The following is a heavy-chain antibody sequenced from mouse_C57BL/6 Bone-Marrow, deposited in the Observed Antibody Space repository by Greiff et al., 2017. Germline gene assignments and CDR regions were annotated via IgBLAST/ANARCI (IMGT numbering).Heavy chain of an antibody. CDR2: IDPRDGST. Sequence: QVQLQQSGPELVKPGASVKLSCKASGYTFTSYDINWVKQRPGPGLEWIGWIDPRDGSTKYNEKFKGKATLTVDTSSSTAYMELHSLTSEDSAVYCCARLEFAGSSGDWYFDVWGTGTTVTVSS. CDR3: ARLEFAGSSGDWYFDV. J-gene: IGHJ1*03. D-gene: IGHD1-1*01. CDR1: GYTFTSYD. V-gene: IGHV1-85*01.